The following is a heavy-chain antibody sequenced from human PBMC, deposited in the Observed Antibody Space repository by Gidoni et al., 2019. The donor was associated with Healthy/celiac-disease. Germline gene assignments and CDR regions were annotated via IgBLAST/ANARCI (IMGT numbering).Heavy chain of an antibody. CDR3: ARDRKKRGLDAFDI. V-gene: IGHV3-30*04. J-gene: IGHJ3*02. Sequence: QVHLVEPGGGVVQPGRSLRLSCASSGLAASSFAMHWVRQAPGKGLECVAVISYDGSNKYYADSVKGRFTISRDNSKNTLYLQMNSLRAEDTAVYYCARDRKKRGLDAFDIWGQGTMVTVSS. CDR1: GLAASSFA. D-gene: IGHD3-22*01. CDR2: ISYDGSNK.